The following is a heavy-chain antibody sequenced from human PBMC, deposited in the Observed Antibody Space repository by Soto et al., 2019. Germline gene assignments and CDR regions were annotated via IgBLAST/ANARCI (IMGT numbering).Heavy chain of an antibody. CDR1: RFTFSYYW. J-gene: IGHJ3*01. CDR2: IHSDGSST. Sequence: EVQLVESEGGLVQPGGSLRLSCAASRFTFSYYWMHWVRQAPGQGLVWVSRIHSDGSSTTYADSVKGRFTISRDNAKNTLSLQMNSLRVEDTAVYYCARGDRGAFDLWGQGTMVTVSS. V-gene: IGHV3-74*01. D-gene: IGHD2-21*02. CDR3: ARGDRGAFDL.